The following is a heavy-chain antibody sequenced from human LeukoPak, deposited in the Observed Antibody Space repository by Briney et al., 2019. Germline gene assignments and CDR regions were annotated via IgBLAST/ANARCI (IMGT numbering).Heavy chain of an antibody. CDR3: AIEAAAANDAFDI. CDR2: IIPIFGTA. CDR1: GGTFSSYA. V-gene: IGHV1-69*13. Sequence: SVKVSCKASGGTFSSYAISWVRQAPGQGLEWMGGIIPIFGTANYAQKFQGRVTITADESTSTAYMELSSLRSEDTAVYYCAIEAAAANDAFDIWGQGTMVTASS. D-gene: IGHD2-2*01. J-gene: IGHJ3*02.